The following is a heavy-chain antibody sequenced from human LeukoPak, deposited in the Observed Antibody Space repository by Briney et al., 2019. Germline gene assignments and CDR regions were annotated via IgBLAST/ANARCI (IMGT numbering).Heavy chain of an antibody. V-gene: IGHV4-39*07. J-gene: IGHJ4*02. CDR2: IYYSGST. CDR3: ASGTYDYGFDY. D-gene: IGHD4-17*01. CDR1: GGSISSNSYY. Sequence: PSETLSLTCAVSGGSISSNSYYWGWIRQPPGKGLEWIGSIYYSGSTYYNPSLKSRVTISVDTSKNQFSLKLSSVTAADTAVYYCASGTYDYGFDYWGQGTPVTVSS.